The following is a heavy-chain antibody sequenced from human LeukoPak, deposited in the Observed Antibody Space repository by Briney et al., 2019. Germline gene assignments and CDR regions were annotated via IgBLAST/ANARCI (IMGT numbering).Heavy chain of an antibody. CDR3: VRDGGGGGDN. CDR2: INSDGSSI. D-gene: IGHD3-16*01. J-gene: IGHJ4*02. Sequence: GGSLRLSCAASGFIFSNYWIHWVRQAPGKGLVWVARINSDGSSINYADSVKGRFTISRDNTNNTLSLHMNSLRAEDTAVYYCVRDGGGGGDNWGQGTLVTVSS. CDR1: GFIFSNYW. V-gene: IGHV3-74*01.